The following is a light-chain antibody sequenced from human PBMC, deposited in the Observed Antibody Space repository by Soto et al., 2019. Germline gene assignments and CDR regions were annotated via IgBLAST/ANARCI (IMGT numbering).Light chain of an antibody. CDR2: EVT. CDR3: SSYASSTTVVV. CDR1: SSDVGGYNS. J-gene: IGLJ2*01. Sequence: QSALTQPASVSGSPGQSITISCTGTSSDVGGYNSVSWYQQHPGKAPKLMIYEVTNRPSGVSNRFSGSKSGNTASLTISGLQTEDEADYYCSSYASSTTVVVFGGGTKVTVL. V-gene: IGLV2-14*01.